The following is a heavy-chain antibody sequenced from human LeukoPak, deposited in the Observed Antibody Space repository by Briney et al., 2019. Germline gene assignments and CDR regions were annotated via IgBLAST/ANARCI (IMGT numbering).Heavy chain of an antibody. CDR2: ISAYNGNT. CDR3: ARDPYSGTYLDY. V-gene: IGHV1-18*01. D-gene: IGHD1-26*01. Sequence: WISAYNGNTNYAQKLQGRVTMTTDTSTSTAYMELRSLRSDDTAVYYCARDPYSGTYLDYWGQGTLVTVSS. J-gene: IGHJ4*02.